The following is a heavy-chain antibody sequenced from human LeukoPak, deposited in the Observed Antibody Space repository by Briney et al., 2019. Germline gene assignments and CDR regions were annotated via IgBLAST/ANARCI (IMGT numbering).Heavy chain of an antibody. J-gene: IGHJ3*02. V-gene: IGHV3-7*01. CDR2: IKQDGSEK. CDR3: ARSWTAAFDI. Sequence: GGSLRLSCAASGLTFSSFWMSWVRQAPGKGLEWVANIKQDGSEKYYVDSVKGRFTISRDNAKNSLYLQMNSLRAEDTAVYYCARSWTAAFDIWGQGTMVTVSS. CDR1: GLTFSSFW. D-gene: IGHD1-1*01.